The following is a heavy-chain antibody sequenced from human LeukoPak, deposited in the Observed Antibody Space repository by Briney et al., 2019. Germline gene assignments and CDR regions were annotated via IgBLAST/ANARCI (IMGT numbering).Heavy chain of an antibody. CDR3: VRQRGFGDLFGKYYIDS. V-gene: IGHV3-20*01. Sequence: GASLRLSCSASGFGFDDYGMGWGRQVAGKRLELVSVVHWNGAGTGYADSVKGRFTITRDNAKNSLQLQMNRLRAKDTALYDCVRQRGFGDLFGKYYIDSWGQGTLVTVSS. CDR1: GFGFDDYG. CDR2: VHWNGAGT. J-gene: IGHJ4*02. D-gene: IGHD3-10*01.